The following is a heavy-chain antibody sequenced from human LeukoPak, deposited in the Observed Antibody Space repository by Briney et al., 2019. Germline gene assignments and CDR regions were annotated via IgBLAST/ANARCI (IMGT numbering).Heavy chain of an antibody. CDR3: ARGRGHYGSGSYYPLGYYYYYMDV. D-gene: IGHD3-10*01. J-gene: IGHJ6*03. CDR2: INHSGST. CDR1: GGSFSGYY. V-gene: IGHV4-34*01. Sequence: SETLSLTCAVYGGSFSGYYWSWIRQPPGKGLEWIGEINHSGSTNYNPSLKSRVTISVDTSKNQFSLKLSSVTAEDTAVYYCARGRGHYGSGSYYPLGYYYYYMDVWGKGTTVTVSS.